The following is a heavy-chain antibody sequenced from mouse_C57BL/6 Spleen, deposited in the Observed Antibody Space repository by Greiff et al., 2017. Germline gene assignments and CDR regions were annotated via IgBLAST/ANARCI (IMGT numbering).Heavy chain of an antibody. V-gene: IGHV1-26*01. CDR2: INPNNGGT. CDR1: GYTFTDYY. CDR3: ARSGFDY. J-gene: IGHJ2*01. Sequence: EVQLQQSGPELVKPGASVKISCKASGYTFTDYYMNWVKQSHGKSLEWIGDINPNNGGTSYNQKFKGKATFTVDKSSSTAYMELSSLTAEDSAVYYCARSGFDYWGQGTTLTVSS.